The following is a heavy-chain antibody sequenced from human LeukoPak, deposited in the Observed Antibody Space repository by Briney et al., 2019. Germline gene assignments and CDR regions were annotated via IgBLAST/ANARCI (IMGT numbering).Heavy chain of an antibody. V-gene: IGHV3-30*02. D-gene: IGHD6-19*01. Sequence: GGSLRLSCAASGFTFSSYGMHWVRQAPGKGLEWVAFIRYDGSNKYYADSVKGRFTISRDNSKNTLYLQMNSLRAEDTAVYHCAKDGLAVAGTGNYYYYMDVWGKGTTVTVSS. CDR3: AKDGLAVAGTGNYYYYMDV. CDR1: GFTFSSYG. J-gene: IGHJ6*03. CDR2: IRYDGSNK.